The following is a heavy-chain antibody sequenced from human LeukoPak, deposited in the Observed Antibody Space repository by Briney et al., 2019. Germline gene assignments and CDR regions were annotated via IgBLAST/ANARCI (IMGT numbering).Heavy chain of an antibody. D-gene: IGHD5-24*01. CDR3: ARARRWLPNDY. Sequence: GGSLRLSCEASGFTFKNAWMIWVRQAPGKGPEWVSYISSSSSTIYYADSVKGRFTISRDNAKNSLYLQMNSLRAEDTAVYYCARARRWLPNDYWGQGTLVTVSS. J-gene: IGHJ4*02. V-gene: IGHV3-48*01. CDR1: GFTFKNAW. CDR2: ISSSSSTI.